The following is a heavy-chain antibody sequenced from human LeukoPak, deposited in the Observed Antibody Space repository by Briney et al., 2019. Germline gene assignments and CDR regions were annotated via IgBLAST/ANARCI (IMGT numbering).Heavy chain of an antibody. CDR1: GGSISSGGYY. Sequence: SQTLSLTCTVPGGSISSGGYYWSWIRQPPGKGLEWIGYIYHSGSTYYNPSLKSRVTISVDRSKNQFSLKLSSVTAADTAVYYCARVWSSSTGWFDPWGQGTLVTVSS. J-gene: IGHJ5*02. CDR3: ARVWSSSTGWFDP. CDR2: IYHSGST. D-gene: IGHD2-2*01. V-gene: IGHV4-30-2*01.